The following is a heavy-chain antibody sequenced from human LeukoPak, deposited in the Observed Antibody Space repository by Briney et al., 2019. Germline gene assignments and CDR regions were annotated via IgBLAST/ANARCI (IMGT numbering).Heavy chain of an antibody. Sequence: SETLSLTCTVSGGSISSGDYYWSWIRQPPGKGLEWIGYIYYSGSTYYNPSLKSRVTISVDTSKNQFSLKLSSVTAADTAVYYCAREIISYYDSSGYNTGDAFDIWGQGTMVTVSS. D-gene: IGHD3-22*01. J-gene: IGHJ3*02. CDR3: AREIISYYDSSGYNTGDAFDI. CDR2: IYYSGST. V-gene: IGHV4-30-4*01. CDR1: GGSISSGDYY.